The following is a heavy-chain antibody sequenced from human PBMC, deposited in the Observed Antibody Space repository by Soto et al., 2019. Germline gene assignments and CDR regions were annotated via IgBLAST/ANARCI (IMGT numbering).Heavy chain of an antibody. CDR1: GFTFSSYA. Sequence: GGSLRLSCAASGFTFSSYAMHWVRQAPGKGLECVSAISSNGGSTYYANSVKGRFTISRDNSKNTLYLQMGSLRAEDMAVYYCARDSKMITFGGVYYYYMDVWGKGTTVTV. D-gene: IGHD3-16*01. CDR3: ARDSKMITFGGVYYYYMDV. V-gene: IGHV3-64*01. CDR2: ISSNGGST. J-gene: IGHJ6*03.